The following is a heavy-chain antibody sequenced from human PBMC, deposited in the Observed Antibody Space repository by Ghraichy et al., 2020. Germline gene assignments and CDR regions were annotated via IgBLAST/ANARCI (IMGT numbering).Heavy chain of an antibody. Sequence: SETLSLTCAVYGGSFSGYYWSWIRQPPGKGLEWIGEINHSGSTNYNPSLKSRVTISVDTSKNQFSLKLSSVTAADTAVYYCATHYYDSSGYYYFAFDIWGQGTMVTVSS. CDR3: ATHYYDSSGYYYFAFDI. D-gene: IGHD3-22*01. J-gene: IGHJ3*02. CDR2: INHSGST. CDR1: GGSFSGYY. V-gene: IGHV4-34*01.